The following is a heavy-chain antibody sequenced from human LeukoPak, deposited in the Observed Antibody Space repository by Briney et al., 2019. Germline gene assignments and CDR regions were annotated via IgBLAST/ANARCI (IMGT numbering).Heavy chain of an antibody. V-gene: IGHV3-7*04. Sequence: PGGSLRLSCAASGFTFSTYWMASVRQAPGKGPEWVANIKQDASEKYYVDSVKGRFTISRDNAKNSLYLQMNSLRADDTAVYHCARDSSGSLDNWGQGTLVTVSS. CDR1: GFTFSTYW. D-gene: IGHD6-19*01. CDR3: ARDSSGSLDN. J-gene: IGHJ4*02. CDR2: IKQDASEK.